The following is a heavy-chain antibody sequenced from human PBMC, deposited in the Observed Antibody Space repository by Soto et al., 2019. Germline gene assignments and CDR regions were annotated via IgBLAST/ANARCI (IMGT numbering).Heavy chain of an antibody. CDR2: IWYDGSNK. CDR3: ARGSYSSSLYGAKINWFDP. CDR1: GFTFSSYG. Sequence: GGSLRLSCAASGFTFSSYGMHWVRQAPGKGLEWVAVIWYDGSNKYYADSVKGRFTISRDNSKNTLYLQMNSLRAEDTAVYYCARGSYSSSLYGAKINWFDPWGQGTLVTVSS. V-gene: IGHV3-30*19. J-gene: IGHJ5*02. D-gene: IGHD6-13*01.